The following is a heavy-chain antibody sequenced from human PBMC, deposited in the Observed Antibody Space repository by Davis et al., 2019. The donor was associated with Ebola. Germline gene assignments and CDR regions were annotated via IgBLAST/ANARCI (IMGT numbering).Heavy chain of an antibody. CDR3: ARQGRGYSYGYGHYNWFDP. J-gene: IGHJ5*02. CDR1: AGSFSDYY. CDR2: ISHSGST. D-gene: IGHD5-18*01. V-gene: IGHV4-34*01. Sequence: SETLSLTCAVYAGSFSDYYWNWIRQPPGKGLEWIGEISHSGSTNYNPSLKSRVTISVDTSKNQFSLRLSSVTAADTAVYYCARQGRGYSYGYGHYNWFDPWGQGTLVTVSS.